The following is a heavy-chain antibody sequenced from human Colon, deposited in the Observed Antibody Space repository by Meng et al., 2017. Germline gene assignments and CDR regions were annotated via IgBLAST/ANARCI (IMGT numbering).Heavy chain of an antibody. D-gene: IGHD5-24*01. CDR3: ARDSSTRRYYYYGMDV. CDR2: VYYNGSS. Sequence: GSLRLSCTVSGGTISTSSYFWDWIRQSPGKGLEWIGSVYYNGSSYYNPSLESRVTISIDTSKGQFSLKLRSMTAADTAAYYCARDSSTRRYYYYGMDVWGQGTMVTVSS. CDR1: GGTISTSSYF. V-gene: IGHV4-39*07. J-gene: IGHJ6*02.